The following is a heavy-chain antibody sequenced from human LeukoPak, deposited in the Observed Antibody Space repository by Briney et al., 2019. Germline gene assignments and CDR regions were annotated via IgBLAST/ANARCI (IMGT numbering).Heavy chain of an antibody. CDR1: GFTFDDYA. V-gene: IGHV3-9*01. J-gene: IGHJ4*02. D-gene: IGHD6-13*01. CDR2: ISWNSGSI. CDR3: AKGFVAAAGTFDY. Sequence: PGGSLRLSCAASGFTFDDYAMHWVRQAPGKGLEWVSGISWNSGSIGYADSVKGRFTISRDNAKNSLYLQMNSLRAEDTALYYCAKGFVAAAGTFDYWGQGTLVTVSS.